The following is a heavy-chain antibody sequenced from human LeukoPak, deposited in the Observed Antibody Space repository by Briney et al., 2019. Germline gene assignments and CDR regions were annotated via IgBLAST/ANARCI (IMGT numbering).Heavy chain of an antibody. V-gene: IGHV5-51*01. CDR1: GYTFNTNC. CDR2: IYPDDSDV. D-gene: IGHD3-10*02. CDR3: ARRRGSLYSFDY. Sequence: EALQISSNGAGYTFNTNCIAWVRRQPAKSLEWMGGIYPDDSDVRYNPSFEGLVTISADKSSSAVSLHWSSLRSSDSAMYYCARRRGSLYSFDYWGQGTLVTVSS. J-gene: IGHJ4*02.